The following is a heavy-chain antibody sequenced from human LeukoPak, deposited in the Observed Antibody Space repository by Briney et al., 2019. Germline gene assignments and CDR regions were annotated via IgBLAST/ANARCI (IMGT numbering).Heavy chain of an antibody. J-gene: IGHJ6*02. CDR2: IYYSGST. Sequence: SETLSLTCTVSGGSISSGGYYWSWIRRHPGKGLEWIGYIYYSGSTYYNPSLKSRVTISVDTSKNQFSLKLSSVTAADTAVYYCARFPTRYCSGGSCYSGYYYGMDVWGQGTTVTVSS. CDR3: ARFPTRYCSGGSCYSGYYYGMDV. CDR1: GGSISSGGYY. D-gene: IGHD2-15*01. V-gene: IGHV4-31*03.